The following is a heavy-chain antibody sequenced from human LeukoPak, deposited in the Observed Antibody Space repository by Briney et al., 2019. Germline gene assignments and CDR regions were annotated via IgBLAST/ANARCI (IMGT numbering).Heavy chain of an antibody. J-gene: IGHJ4*02. Sequence: GGSLILTCAASGYTFSSYSMSWVRQAPGKGLGWVSSISSSSSYIYYADSVKGRFTISRDNAKNSLYLRMNSLRAEDTAVYYCARGSSSCFDYWGQGTLVTVSS. CDR3: ARGSSSCFDY. D-gene: IGHD2-2*01. CDR2: ISSSSSYI. CDR1: GYTFSSYS. V-gene: IGHV3-21*01.